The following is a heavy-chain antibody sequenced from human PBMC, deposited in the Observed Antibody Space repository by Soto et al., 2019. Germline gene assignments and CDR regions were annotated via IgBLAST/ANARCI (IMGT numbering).Heavy chain of an antibody. V-gene: IGHV4-34*01. CDR3: ARGRSSSSTFDY. D-gene: IGHD6-13*01. CDR2: INHSGST. J-gene: IGHJ4*02. CDR1: GGSFSGYY. Sequence: SETLSLTCAVYGGSFSGYYWSWIRQPPGKGLEWIGEINHSGSTNYNPSLKSRVTISVDTSKNQFSLKLSSVTAADTAVYYCARGRSSSSTFDYWGQGTLVTVSS.